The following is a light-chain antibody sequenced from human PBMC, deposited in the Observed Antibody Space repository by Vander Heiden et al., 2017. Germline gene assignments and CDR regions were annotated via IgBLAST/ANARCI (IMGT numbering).Light chain of an antibody. CDR2: TAS. J-gene: IGKJ5*01. CDR1: QSIGDW. Sequence: PSPLSASVGDRVTITCRASQSIGDWLAWYQQKPGKPPKLLIYTASRLENGVPSRFSGSGSGTEFTLTISSLQPADFATYYCQQFYSDLITFGQGTRLAIK. CDR3: QQFYSDLIT. V-gene: IGKV1-5*03.